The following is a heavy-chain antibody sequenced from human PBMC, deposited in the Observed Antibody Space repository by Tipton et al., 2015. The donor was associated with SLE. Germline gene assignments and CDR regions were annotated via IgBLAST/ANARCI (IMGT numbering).Heavy chain of an antibody. Sequence: TLSLTCTVSGGSINEYYWSWIRQAPGKGLQWIGYIYHSGNTYYNPSLRSRVRISVDTSVNQFSLDLSPVTAADTAVYYCATMVDRWCLHLWGRGNPVTVSS. D-gene: IGHD2-21*02. CDR3: ATMVDRWCLHL. CDR2: IYHSGNT. CDR1: GGSINEYY. J-gene: IGHJ2*01. V-gene: IGHV4-59*12.